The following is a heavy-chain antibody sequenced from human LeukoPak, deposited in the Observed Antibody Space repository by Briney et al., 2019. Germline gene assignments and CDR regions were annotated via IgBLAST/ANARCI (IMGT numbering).Heavy chain of an antibody. D-gene: IGHD2-2*01. V-gene: IGHV3-30*01. Sequence: GRSLRLSCAASGFTFSNDPIHWVRQAPGKGLEWVAVISQDGSTKYYADSVKGRFTISRENSKNTLYLQMNSLRPEDTAVFYCARGEPVAMGSIDYWGQGTLVTVSS. CDR3: ARGEPVAMGSIDY. J-gene: IGHJ4*02. CDR2: ISQDGSTK. CDR1: GFTFSNDP.